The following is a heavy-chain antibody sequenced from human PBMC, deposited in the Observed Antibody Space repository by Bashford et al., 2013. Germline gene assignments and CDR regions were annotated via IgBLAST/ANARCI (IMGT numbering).Heavy chain of an antibody. CDR3: ARNVTLKLAVTSRNTSPRSDGFDV. V-gene: IGHV4-39*01. Sequence: SETLSLTCTVSGGSITSTNYYWGWIRQSPGKGLEWIGSIYYSGSTHYSPSLKSRLTILVDTSKNQFSLHLNSVTAADTAIYFCARNVTLKLAVTSRNTSPRSDGFDVWGQGIMVTVSS. J-gene: IGHJ3*01. D-gene: IGHD3-22*01. CDR2: IYYSGST. CDR1: GGSITSTNYY.